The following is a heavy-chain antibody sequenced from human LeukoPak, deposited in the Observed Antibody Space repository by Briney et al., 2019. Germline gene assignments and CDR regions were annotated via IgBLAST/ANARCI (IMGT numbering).Heavy chain of an antibody. Sequence: SQTLSLTCTVSGGSISSGGYYWSWIRQHPGKGLEWIGYIYYSGSTYYNPSLKSRVTISVDTSKNQFSLKLSSVTAADTAVYYCARASYGDYYFDYWGQGTPVTVSS. CDR1: GGSISSGGYY. V-gene: IGHV4-31*03. CDR3: ARASYGDYYFDY. D-gene: IGHD4-17*01. CDR2: IYYSGST. J-gene: IGHJ4*02.